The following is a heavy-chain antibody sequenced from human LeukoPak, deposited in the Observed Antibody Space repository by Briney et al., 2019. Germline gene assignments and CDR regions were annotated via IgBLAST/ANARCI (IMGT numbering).Heavy chain of an antibody. CDR2: DTGKT. CDR3: ATGYYEPFAT. J-gene: IGHJ5*02. V-gene: IGHV4-59*01. CDR1: GASLSSYY. D-gene: IGHD2/OR15-2a*01. Sequence: SETLSLTCSVSGASLSSYYWDWLRQPPGKGLEWIGYDTGKTDSNPSLKSRVSISLDTSKKKFSLRLRSLTSAASAVYYCATGYYEPFATWGPGIPVTVSS.